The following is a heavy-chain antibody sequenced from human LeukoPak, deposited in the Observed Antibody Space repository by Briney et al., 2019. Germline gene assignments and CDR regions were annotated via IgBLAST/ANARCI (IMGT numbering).Heavy chain of an antibody. Sequence: GGSLRLSCAASGFTFSSYAMSWVRQAPGKGLEWVSAISGSGGSTYYADSVKGRFTISRDNSKNTLYLQMNSLRAEDTAAYNCAKGATIVSGLWRRWDYHYMDVWGKGTTVTVSS. CDR2: ISGSGGST. CDR3: AKGATIVSGLWRRWDYHYMDV. J-gene: IGHJ6*03. V-gene: IGHV3-23*01. CDR1: GFTFSSYA. D-gene: IGHD5/OR15-5a*01.